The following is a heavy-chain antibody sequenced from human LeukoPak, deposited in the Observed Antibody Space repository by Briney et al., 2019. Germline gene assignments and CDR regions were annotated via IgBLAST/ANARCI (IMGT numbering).Heavy chain of an antibody. Sequence: SETLSLTCTVSGGSISSGDYYWSWIRQPPGKGLEWIGYIYYSGSTYYNPSLKSRVTISVDTSKNQFSLKLSSVTAADTAVYYCASHPYYHDSSASFDYWGQGTLVTVSS. V-gene: IGHV4-30-4*01. CDR1: GGSISSGDYY. J-gene: IGHJ4*02. CDR3: ASHPYYHDSSASFDY. CDR2: IYYSGST. D-gene: IGHD3-22*01.